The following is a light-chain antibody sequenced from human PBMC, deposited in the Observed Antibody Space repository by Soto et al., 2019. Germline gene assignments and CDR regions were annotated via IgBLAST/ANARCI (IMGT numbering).Light chain of an antibody. Sequence: EIVLTQSPGTLSLSPGERSTLSCRSSQSVSSGYLAWYQQKPGQAPRLLIYGASTRATGIPDRFSGSGSGTEFTLTISSLQSEDFAVYYCQQYNSWPPITFGQGTRLEIK. J-gene: IGKJ5*01. CDR2: GAS. CDR3: QQYNSWPPIT. CDR1: QSVSSGY. V-gene: IGKV3-20*01.